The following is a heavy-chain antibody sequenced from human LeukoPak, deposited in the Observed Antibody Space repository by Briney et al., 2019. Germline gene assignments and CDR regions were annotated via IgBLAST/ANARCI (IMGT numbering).Heavy chain of an antibody. V-gene: IGHV3-21*04. CDR3: ARAGAPDAFDI. Sequence: PGGSLRLSCAASGFTFSSYSMNWVRQAPGKGLEWVSSISSSSSYIYYADSVKGRFTISRDNAKNSLYLQMSSLRAEDTAVYYCARAGAPDAFDIWGQGTMVTVSS. J-gene: IGHJ3*02. CDR2: ISSSSSYI. D-gene: IGHD3-10*01. CDR1: GFTFSSYS.